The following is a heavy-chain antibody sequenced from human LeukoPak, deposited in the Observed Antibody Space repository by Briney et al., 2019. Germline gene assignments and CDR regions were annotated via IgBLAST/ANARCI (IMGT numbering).Heavy chain of an antibody. Sequence: GGSLRLSCAASGFTFSSYTMHWVRQAPGKGLEWVAFISYDGSNKYYADSVKGRFTISRDNSKNTLYLQMNSLRAEDTAVYYCARVRQWLDRDAFDIWGQGTMVTVSS. CDR1: GFTFSSYT. CDR2: ISYDGSNK. V-gene: IGHV3-30*04. D-gene: IGHD6-19*01. CDR3: ARVRQWLDRDAFDI. J-gene: IGHJ3*02.